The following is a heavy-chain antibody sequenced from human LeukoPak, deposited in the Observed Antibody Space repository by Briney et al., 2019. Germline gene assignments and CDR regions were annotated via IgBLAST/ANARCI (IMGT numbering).Heavy chain of an antibody. CDR2: IYYSGST. CDR1: GGSISSSSYY. J-gene: IGHJ4*02. CDR3: ARPRNQHTSILEVDY. D-gene: IGHD3-3*01. Sequence: MSSETLSLTCTVSGGSISSSSYYWGWIRQPPGKGLEWIGSIYYSGSTYYNPSLKSRVTISVDTSKNQFSLKLSSVTAADTAVYYCARPRNQHTSILEVDYWSQGTLVTVSS. V-gene: IGHV4-39*01.